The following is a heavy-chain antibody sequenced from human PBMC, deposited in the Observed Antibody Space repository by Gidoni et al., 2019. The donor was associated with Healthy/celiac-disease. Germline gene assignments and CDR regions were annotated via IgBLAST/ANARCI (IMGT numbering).Heavy chain of an antibody. CDR2: IWYDGSNK. V-gene: IGHV3-33*01. CDR1: GVTFSSYG. CDR3: ARDLPIVVVTHDAFDI. D-gene: IGHD2-21*02. Sequence: QVQLVESGGGVVQPGRSLRLSCAASGVTFSSYGMHWVRQAPGKGLEWVAVIWYDGSNKYYADSVKGRFTISRDNSKNTLYLQMNSLRAEDTAVYYCARDLPIVVVTHDAFDIWGQGTMVTVSS. J-gene: IGHJ3*02.